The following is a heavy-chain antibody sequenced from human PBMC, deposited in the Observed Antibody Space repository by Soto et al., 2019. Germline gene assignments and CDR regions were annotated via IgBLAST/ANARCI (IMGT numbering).Heavy chain of an antibody. D-gene: IGHD2-2*01. CDR1: GFTFDDYA. J-gene: IGHJ6*03. CDR3: AKGVPAASYYYYYYMDV. Sequence: PGGSLRLSCAASGFTFDDYAMHWVRQAAGKGLEWVSGISWNSGSIGYADSVKGRFTISRDNAKNSLYLQMNSLRAEDTALYYCAKGVPAASYYYYYYMDVWGKGTTVTVSS. V-gene: IGHV3-9*01. CDR2: ISWNSGSI.